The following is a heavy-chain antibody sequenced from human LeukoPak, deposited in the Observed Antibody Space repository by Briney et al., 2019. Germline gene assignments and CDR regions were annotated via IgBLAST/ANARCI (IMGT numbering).Heavy chain of an antibody. D-gene: IGHD5-18*01. V-gene: IGHV3-9*01. J-gene: IGHJ4*02. CDR3: ARVDTAMVIDY. Sequence: GRSLRLSCAASGFTFKDFATHWVRQTPGKGLEWVSGINWNSGSIGYADSVKGRFTISRDNGKNALYLEMNSLRAEDTALYYCARVDTAMVIDYWGQGTLVTVSS. CDR2: INWNSGSI. CDR1: GFTFKDFA.